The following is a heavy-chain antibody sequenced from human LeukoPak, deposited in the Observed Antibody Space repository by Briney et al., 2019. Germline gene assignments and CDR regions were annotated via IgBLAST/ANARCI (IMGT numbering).Heavy chain of an antibody. CDR2: IYYSGST. CDR3: LLWGVHGITMVRGDPDY. D-gene: IGHD3-10*01. J-gene: IGHJ4*02. CDR1: GGSISSSSYY. Sequence: SETLSLTCTVSGGSISSSSYYWGWIRQPPGKGLEWIGSIYYSGSTYYNPSLKSRVTISVDTSKNQFSLKLSSVTAADTAVYYCLLWGVHGITMVRGDPDYWGQGTLVTVSS. V-gene: IGHV4-39*07.